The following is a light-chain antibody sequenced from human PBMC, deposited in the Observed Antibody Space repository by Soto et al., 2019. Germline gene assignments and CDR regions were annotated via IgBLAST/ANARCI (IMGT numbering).Light chain of an antibody. J-gene: IGKJ1*01. CDR2: AAS. CDR3: QQSYTSWWT. V-gene: IGKV1-39*01. Sequence: DIPMTQSPSSLSASVGDRVSITCRASQSISTHLSWYQQKPGKAPKLLIYAASSLQSWVPSRFTGSGSGTDFTLTISSLQPEDFATYYCQQSYTSWWTFGQGTKV. CDR1: QSISTH.